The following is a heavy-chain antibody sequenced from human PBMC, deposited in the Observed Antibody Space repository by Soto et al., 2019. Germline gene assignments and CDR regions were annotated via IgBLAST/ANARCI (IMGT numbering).Heavy chain of an antibody. CDR2: IYYSGST. CDR1: GGSISSYY. V-gene: IGHV4-59*01. CDR3: ARGSTSTDIVVVPAAHYYYYYMDV. J-gene: IGHJ6*03. D-gene: IGHD2-2*01. Sequence: SETLSLTCTVSGGSISSYYWSWIRQPPGKGLEWIGYIYYSGSTNYNPSLKSRVTISVDTSKNQFSLKLSSVTAADTAVYYCARGSTSTDIVVVPAAHYYYYYMDVWGKGTTVTVSS.